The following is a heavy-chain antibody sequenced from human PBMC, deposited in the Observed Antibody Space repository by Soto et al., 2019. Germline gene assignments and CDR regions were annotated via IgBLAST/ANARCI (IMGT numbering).Heavy chain of an antibody. V-gene: IGHV4-34*01. J-gene: IGHJ3*02. CDR1: GGFVSSGSYY. CDR2: MSHSGGT. Sequence: QVQLQQWGAGLLKPSETLSLTCAVYGGFVSSGSYYWSWIRQPPGKGLEWIGEMSHSGGTHFNPSLCCRATLSVDTSKNQFSLKMSSVTAADTALYYCARVERGTATTVVDAFDIWGPGTMVTVSS. CDR3: ARVERGTATTVVDAFDI. D-gene: IGHD1-1*01.